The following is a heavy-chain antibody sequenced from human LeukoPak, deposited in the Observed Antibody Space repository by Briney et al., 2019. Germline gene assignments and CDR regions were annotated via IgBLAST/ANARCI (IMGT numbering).Heavy chain of an antibody. V-gene: IGHV3-30*03. Sequence: GGSLRLSCAASGFTFSSYGMHWVRQAPGKGLEWVAVISYDGSNKYYADSVKGRFTISRDNAKNSLYLQMNSLRAEDTAVYYCARPVGPLADNWFDPWGQGTLVTVSS. CDR3: ARPVGPLADNWFDP. CDR2: ISYDGSNK. J-gene: IGHJ5*02. D-gene: IGHD4-23*01. CDR1: GFTFSSYG.